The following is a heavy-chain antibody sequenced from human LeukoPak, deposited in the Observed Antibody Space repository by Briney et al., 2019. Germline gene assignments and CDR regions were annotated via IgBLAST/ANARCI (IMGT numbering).Heavy chain of an antibody. Sequence: SETLSLTCTVSGGSISSSSYYWGWIRQPPGKGLEWIGSIYYSGSTYYNPSLKSRVTISVDTSKNQFPLKLSSVTAADTAVYYCARRGYSYGFDYWGQGTLVTVSS. V-gene: IGHV4-39*01. CDR2: IYYSGST. CDR3: ARRGYSYGFDY. J-gene: IGHJ4*02. D-gene: IGHD5-18*01. CDR1: GGSISSSSYY.